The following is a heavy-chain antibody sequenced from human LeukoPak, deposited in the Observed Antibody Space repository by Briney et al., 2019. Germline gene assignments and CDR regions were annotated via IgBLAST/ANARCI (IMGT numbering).Heavy chain of an antibody. V-gene: IGHV3-53*01. CDR2: IYSGGST. Sequence: GGSLILSCAASGFTASSNYMSWVRQAPGKGLEWVSVIYSGGSTYYADSVKGRFTISRDNAKNTLDLQMNSLRAEDTAVYYCASKLRNGGAFDIWGQGTMVTVSS. D-gene: IGHD4-17*01. J-gene: IGHJ3*02. CDR1: GFTASSNY. CDR3: ASKLRNGGAFDI.